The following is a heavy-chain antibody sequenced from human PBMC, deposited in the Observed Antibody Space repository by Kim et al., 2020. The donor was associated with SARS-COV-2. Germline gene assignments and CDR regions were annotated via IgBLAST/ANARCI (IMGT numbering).Heavy chain of an antibody. D-gene: IGHD3-22*01. V-gene: IGHV4-34*01. CDR3: ARGLTYYYDSSGYYM. CDR2: INHSGST. J-gene: IGHJ4*02. CDR1: GGSFSGYY. Sequence: SETLSLTCAVYGGSFSGYYWSWIRQPPGKGLEWIGEINHSGSTNYNPSLKSRVTISVDTSKNQFSLKLSSVTAADTAVYYCARGLTYYYDSSGYYMWGQGTLVTVSS.